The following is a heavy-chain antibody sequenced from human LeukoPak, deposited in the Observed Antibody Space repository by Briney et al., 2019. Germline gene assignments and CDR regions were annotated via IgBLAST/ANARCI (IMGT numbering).Heavy chain of an antibody. Sequence: GASVKVSCKASGYTFTSYYMHWVRQAPGQGLEWMGIINPSGGSTSYAQKFQGRVTMTRDTSTSTVYMELSSLRSEDTAAYYCARDLISGWSIDYWGQGTLVTVSS. CDR3: ARDLISGWSIDY. CDR1: GYTFTSYY. CDR2: INPSGGST. J-gene: IGHJ4*02. V-gene: IGHV1-46*01. D-gene: IGHD6-19*01.